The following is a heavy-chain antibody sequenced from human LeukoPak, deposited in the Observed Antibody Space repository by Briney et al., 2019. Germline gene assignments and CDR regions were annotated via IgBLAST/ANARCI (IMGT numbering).Heavy chain of an antibody. CDR1: GYTFTSYA. V-gene: IGHV1-3*01. CDR2: INAGNGNT. D-gene: IGHD3-9*01. CDR3: ARDPRGSFDWLLRKPFEYYFDY. Sequence: ASVKVSCKASGYTFTSYAMHWVRQAPGQRLEWMGWINAGNGNTKYSQKFQGRVTITRDTSASTAYMELSSLRSEDTAVYYCARDPRGSFDWLLRKPFEYYFDYWGQGTLVIVSS. J-gene: IGHJ4*02.